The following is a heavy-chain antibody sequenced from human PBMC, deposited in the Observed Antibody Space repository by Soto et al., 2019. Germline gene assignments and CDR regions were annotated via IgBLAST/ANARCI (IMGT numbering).Heavy chain of an antibody. CDR2: IYYRGST. CDR3: ASRHGLDIVAYY. Sequence: SETLSLTCTVSGDSISRGDYYWNWIRQHPGKGLEWIGNIYYRGSTYYNPSLRRRVAITEATSKNQLSLKLRSVTAAYTSVYFCASRHGLDIVAYYWGQGILVTVSS. CDR1: GDSISRGDYY. D-gene: IGHD3-10*01. V-gene: IGHV4-31*03. J-gene: IGHJ4*02.